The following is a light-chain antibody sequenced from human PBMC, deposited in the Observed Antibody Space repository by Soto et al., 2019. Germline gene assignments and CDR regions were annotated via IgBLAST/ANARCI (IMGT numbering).Light chain of an antibody. CDR1: SSDVGGYNY. J-gene: IGLJ1*01. V-gene: IGLV2-14*01. Sequence: QSALTQPASVSGSPGQSITISCTGTSSDVGGYNYVSWYQQHPGKAPKLLIYEDSNRPSSVSNRFSGSKSGNTASLAISGVQTDDEADYYCSSYTTSSTRVFGTGTKVTVL. CDR3: SSYTTSSTRV. CDR2: EDS.